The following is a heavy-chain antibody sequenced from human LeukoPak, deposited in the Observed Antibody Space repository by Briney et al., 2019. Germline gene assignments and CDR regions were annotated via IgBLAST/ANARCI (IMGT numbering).Heavy chain of an antibody. V-gene: IGHV1-69*05. CDR2: IIPIFGTA. CDR1: GGTFSSYA. D-gene: IGHD3-10*01. CDR3: ARAYYYGSGSYAN. J-gene: IGHJ4*02. Sequence: SVKVSCKASGGTFSSYAISWVRQAPGQGLEWMGGIIPIFGTANYAQKFQGRVTITTDESTSAAYMELSSLRSEDTAVYYCARAYYYGSGSYANWGQGTLVTVSS.